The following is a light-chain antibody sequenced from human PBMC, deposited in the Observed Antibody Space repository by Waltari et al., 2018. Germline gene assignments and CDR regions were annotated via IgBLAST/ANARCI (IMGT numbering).Light chain of an antibody. Sequence: EIVLTQSPATLSLSPGERATLSCRSIQTVDTYLAWYPQRPGQAPRLLIYYTSNRATGIPDRFSCSGSETDFTLTISSLEPEDFAVYYCQQRRRWPLTFGGGSKVEI. CDR2: YTS. J-gene: IGKJ4*01. V-gene: IGKV3-11*01. CDR1: QTVDTY. CDR3: QQRRRWPLT.